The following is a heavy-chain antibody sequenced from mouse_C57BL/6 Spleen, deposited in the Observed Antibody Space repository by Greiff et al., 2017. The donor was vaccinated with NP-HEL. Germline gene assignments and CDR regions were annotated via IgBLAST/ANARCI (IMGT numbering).Heavy chain of an antibody. CDR3: ARSLYYGSSYFDY. J-gene: IGHJ2*01. Sequence: QVQLQQPGAELARPGSSVKLSCKASGYTFTSYWMHWVKQRPIQGLEWIGNIDPSDSETHYNQKFKDKATLTVDKSSSTAYMQLSSLTSEDSAVYYCARSLYYGSSYFDYWGQGTTLTVSS. CDR1: GYTFTSYW. V-gene: IGHV1-52*01. D-gene: IGHD1-1*01. CDR2: IDPSDSET.